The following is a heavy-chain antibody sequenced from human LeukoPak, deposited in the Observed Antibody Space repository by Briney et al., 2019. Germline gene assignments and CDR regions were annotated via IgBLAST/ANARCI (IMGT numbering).Heavy chain of an antibody. CDR2: IYPGDSDT. CDR1: GYSFTSYW. J-gene: IGHJ6*02. V-gene: IGHV5-51*01. D-gene: IGHD2-2*01. CDR3: ARHRGAIVVVPAATSTNFYGMDV. Sequence: GESLKISCKGSGYSFTSYWIGWVRQMPGKGLEWMGIIYPGDSDTRYGPSFQGQVTISADKSISTAYLQWSSLKASDTAMYYCARHRGAIVVVPAATSTNFYGMDVWGQGTTVTVSS.